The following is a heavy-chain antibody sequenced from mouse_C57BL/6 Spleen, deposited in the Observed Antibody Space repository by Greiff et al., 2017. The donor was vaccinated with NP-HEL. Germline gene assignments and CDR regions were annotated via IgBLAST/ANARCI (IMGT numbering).Heavy chain of an antibody. CDR2: IDPETGGT. CDR1: GYTFTDYE. D-gene: IGHD2-3*01. V-gene: IGHV1-15*01. Sequence: QVQLKESGAELVRPGASVTLSCKASGYTFTDYEMHWVKQTPVHGLEWIGAIDPETGGTAYNQKFKGKAILTADKSSSTAYMYLRILTSEDSAVYYCTRRNGYYGYYAMYYWGQGTSVTVSS. CDR3: TRRNGYYGYYAMYY. J-gene: IGHJ4*01.